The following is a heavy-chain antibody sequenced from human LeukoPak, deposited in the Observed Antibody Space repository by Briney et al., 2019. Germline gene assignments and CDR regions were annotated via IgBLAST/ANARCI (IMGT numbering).Heavy chain of an antibody. J-gene: IGHJ4*02. CDR2: IRDKAESYAT. V-gene: IGHV3-73*01. D-gene: IGHD1-7*01. Sequence: PGGSLRLSCAASGFSFSVSTMHWVRQASGKGLEWVGRIRDKAESYATVYAASVKGRFTISRGDSQNTAYLQLNSLRSDDAAVYYCTRSLTGTTFGHYWGQGTLVTVSS. CDR1: GFSFSVST. CDR3: TRSLTGTTFGHY.